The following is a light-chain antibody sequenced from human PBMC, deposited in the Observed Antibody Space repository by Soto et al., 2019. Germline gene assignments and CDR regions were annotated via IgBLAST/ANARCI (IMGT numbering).Light chain of an antibody. CDR2: GAS. CDR1: QIISSDY. CDR3: QQYGDSPST. Sequence: EVVLTQSPGTLSLSPGERATLSCSASQIISSDYLAWYQQKPGQAPRLLIYGASTRATHIPDRFSGSGSGTDFALTISRLEPEDSAVYLCQQYGDSPSTFGQGTKVDIK. J-gene: IGKJ2*01. V-gene: IGKV3-20*01.